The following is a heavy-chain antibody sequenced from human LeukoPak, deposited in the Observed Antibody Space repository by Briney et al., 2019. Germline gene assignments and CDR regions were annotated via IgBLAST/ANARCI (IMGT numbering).Heavy chain of an antibody. J-gene: IGHJ4*02. CDR3: ARNEPYDSSGYYPN. CDR2: ISAYNGNT. V-gene: IGHV1-18*01. Sequence: ASVKVSCKASGYTFTSYGISWVRQAPGQGLEWMGWISAYNGNTNYAQKLQGRVTMTTDTSTSTAYMELRSLRSDDTAVYYCARNEPYDSSGYYPNWGQGTLVTVSS. CDR1: GYTFTSYG. D-gene: IGHD3-22*01.